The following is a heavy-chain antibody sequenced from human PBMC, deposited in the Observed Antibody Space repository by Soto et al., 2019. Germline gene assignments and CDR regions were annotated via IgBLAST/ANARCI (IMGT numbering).Heavy chain of an antibody. CDR2: MNPTSGNT. J-gene: IGHJ5*02. CDR3: GRSDGHTFNGLDA. CDR1: GYTFTKYD. V-gene: IGHV1-8*01. D-gene: IGHD2-21*01. Sequence: QVQLVQSGAEVKTPGASVKVSCKASGYTFTKYDMNWVRQAPGQGLEWMGWMNPTSGNTGYAQKFQGTLTMTWDTAIGIAHMELSSLRNEDTAVYYCGRSDGHTFNGLDAWGQGTLVTVSA.